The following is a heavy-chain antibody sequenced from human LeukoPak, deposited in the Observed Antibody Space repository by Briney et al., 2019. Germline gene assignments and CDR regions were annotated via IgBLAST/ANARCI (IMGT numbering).Heavy chain of an antibody. CDR3: ARHRSGWLQSSFDY. Sequence: SETLSLTCTVSGGSISSSSYYWGWIRQPPGKGLEWIGSTYYSGSTYYNPSLKSRATISVDTSKNQFSLKLSSVTAADTAVYYCARHRSGWLQSSFDYWGQGTLVTVSS. V-gene: IGHV4-39*01. CDR1: GGSISSSSYY. J-gene: IGHJ4*02. CDR2: TYYSGST. D-gene: IGHD5-24*01.